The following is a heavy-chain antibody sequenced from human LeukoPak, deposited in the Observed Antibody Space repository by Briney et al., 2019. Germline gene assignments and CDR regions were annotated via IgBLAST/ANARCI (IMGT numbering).Heavy chain of an antibody. J-gene: IGHJ5*02. CDR3: ARGGPRWLDP. CDR1: RGSMTNYY. D-gene: IGHD3-16*01. Sequence: PSETLSLTCSASRGSMTNYYWTWIRQPPGRGLEWIGSLFYSGSPNANPSLQSRLTMSVDTSKNQFSLRLTSVTAADTALYFCARGGPRWLDPWGQGTLVIVSS. V-gene: IGHV4-59*01. CDR2: LFYSGSP.